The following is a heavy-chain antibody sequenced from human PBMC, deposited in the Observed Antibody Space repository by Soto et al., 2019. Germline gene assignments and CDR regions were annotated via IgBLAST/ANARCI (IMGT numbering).Heavy chain of an antibody. D-gene: IGHD6-6*01. V-gene: IGHV3-74*01. CDR1: GFIFSSHW. CDR3: ARDRPDISNPTDHPMFDY. Sequence: EVQLEESGGGLVQPGGSLRLSCAASGFIFSSHWMHWVRQSAEKGLVWVSRINSDGSSTAYADSVKGRFTISRDNAKNTLYLQMNSLRVEDTAVYYCARDRPDISNPTDHPMFDYWGQGTQVTVSS. CDR2: INSDGSST. J-gene: IGHJ4*02.